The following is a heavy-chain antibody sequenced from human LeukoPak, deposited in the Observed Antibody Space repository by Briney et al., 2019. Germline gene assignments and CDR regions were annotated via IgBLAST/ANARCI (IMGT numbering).Heavy chain of an antibody. CDR3: ARGNYHAMDV. Sequence: PGGSLRLSWAASGFTFSNYWMHWVRQTPGEGLVCVSLIKGDGSSTTYADSVKGRFTISRDNAKNTVYLQMNSLRAEDTAVYYCARGNYHAMDVWGQGTTVTVSS. V-gene: IGHV3-74*01. CDR1: GFTFSNYW. J-gene: IGHJ6*02. CDR2: IKGDGSST.